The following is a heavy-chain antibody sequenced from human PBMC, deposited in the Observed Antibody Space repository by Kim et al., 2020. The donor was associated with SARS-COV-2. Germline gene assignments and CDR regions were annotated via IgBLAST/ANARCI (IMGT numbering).Heavy chain of an antibody. CDR2: IYHSGST. J-gene: IGHJ6*02. V-gene: IGHV4-4*02. D-gene: IGHD2-2*01. Sequence: SETLSLTCAVSGGSISSSNWWSWVRQPPGKGLEWIGEIYHSGSTNYNPSLKTRVTISVDKSKNQFSLKLSSVTAADTAVYYCARTSYCSSTSCPYYYYGMDVWGQGTTVTVSS. CDR3: ARTSYCSSTSCPYYYYGMDV. CDR1: GGSISSSNW.